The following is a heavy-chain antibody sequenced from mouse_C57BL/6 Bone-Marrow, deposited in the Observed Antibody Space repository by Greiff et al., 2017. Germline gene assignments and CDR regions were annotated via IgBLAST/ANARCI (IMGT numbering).Heavy chain of an antibody. V-gene: IGHV5-17*01. Sequence: EVQLQQSGGGLVKPGGSLKLSCAASGFTFSDYGMHWVRQAPEKGLEWVAYISSGSSTIYYADTVKGRFTISRDNAKNTLFLQMTSLRSEDTAMYYCATRYGFAYWGQGTLVTVSA. CDR2: ISSGSSTI. CDR3: ATRYGFAY. CDR1: GFTFSDYG. J-gene: IGHJ3*01. D-gene: IGHD1-1*02.